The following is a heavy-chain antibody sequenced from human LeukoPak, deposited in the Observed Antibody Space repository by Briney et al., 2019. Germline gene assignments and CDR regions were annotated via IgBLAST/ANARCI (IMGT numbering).Heavy chain of an antibody. D-gene: IGHD1-26*01. CDR2: INPNSGGT. CDR1: GYTFTAYY. CDR3: ARARWELGLDY. J-gene: IGHJ4*02. V-gene: IGHV1-2*06. Sequence: ASEKVSCKASGYTFTAYYIHWVRQAPGQGLEWVGRINPNSGGTNYAQKFQGRVTMTRDMSISTVYMELRSDDTAVYYCARARWELGLDYWGQGTLVTVSS.